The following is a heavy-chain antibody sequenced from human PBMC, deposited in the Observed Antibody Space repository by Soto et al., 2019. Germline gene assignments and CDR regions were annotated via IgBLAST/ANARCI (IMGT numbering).Heavy chain of an antibody. CDR3: ARWVPITGTTGWFDP. CDR1: GYTFTGYY. CDR2: ISAYNGNT. V-gene: IGHV1-18*04. D-gene: IGHD1-20*01. Sequence: GASVKVSCKASGYTFTGYYMHWVRQAPGQGLEWMGWISAYNGNTNYAQKLQGRVTMTTDTSTSTAYMELRSLRSDDTAVYYCARWVPITGTTGWFDPWGQGTLVTVSS. J-gene: IGHJ5*02.